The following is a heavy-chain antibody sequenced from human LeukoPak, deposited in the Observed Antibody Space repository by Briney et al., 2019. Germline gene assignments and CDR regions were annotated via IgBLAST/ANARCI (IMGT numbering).Heavy chain of an antibody. V-gene: IGHV4-61*08. D-gene: IGHD3-10*01. CDR1: GGSISSGGYY. CDR3: AREGNYGSGRGMDV. CDR2: IYYSGST. J-gene: IGHJ6*02. Sequence: SQTLSLTCTVSGGSISSGGYYWSWIRQHPGKGLEWIGYIYYSGSTNYNPSLRSRLTMSADTFKNQLSLTVSSVTAADTAVYYRAREGNYGSGRGMDVWGQGTTVTVSS.